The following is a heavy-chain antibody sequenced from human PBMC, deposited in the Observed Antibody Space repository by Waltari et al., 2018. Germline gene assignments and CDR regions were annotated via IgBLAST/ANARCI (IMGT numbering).Heavy chain of an antibody. CDR2: ISEDGSEK. V-gene: IGHV3-7*01. Sequence: EVQLVESGGGLVQPGGSLRLSCAASGLTFSRFWMTWVRQAPGKGLEWVANISEDGSEKHYVDSVKGRFTISRDNAKNSLFLQMNSLRADDTAVYYCASGGHVDYCGQGTLVTVSS. CDR3: ASGGHVDY. CDR1: GLTFSRFW. J-gene: IGHJ4*02.